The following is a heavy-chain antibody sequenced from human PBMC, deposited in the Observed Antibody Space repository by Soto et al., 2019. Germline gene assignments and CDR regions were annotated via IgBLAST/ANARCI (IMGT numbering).Heavy chain of an antibody. CDR1: GYTFTSYG. CDR2: ISAYNGNT. J-gene: IGHJ4*02. D-gene: IGHD3-3*01. Sequence: ASVKVSCKASGYTFTSYGISWVRQAPGQGLEWMGWISAYNGNTNYAQKLQGRVTMTTDTSTSTAYMELRSLRSDDTAVYYCARAQPRTYDFWSGYYHYWGQGTLVTVSS. V-gene: IGHV1-18*01. CDR3: ARAQPRTYDFWSGYYHY.